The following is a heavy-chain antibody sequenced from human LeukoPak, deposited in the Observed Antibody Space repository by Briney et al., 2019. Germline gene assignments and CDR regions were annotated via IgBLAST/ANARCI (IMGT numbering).Heavy chain of an antibody. V-gene: IGHV3-23*01. Sequence: GGSLRLSCAASGFTFSSYAMSWVRQAPGKGLEWVSAISGSGGSTYYADSVKGRFTISRDNSKNTLYLQMNSLRAEDTAVYYCAKRPSYSSSWYGGDYWGKGTLVTVSS. J-gene: IGHJ4*02. D-gene: IGHD6-13*01. CDR2: ISGSGGST. CDR3: AKRPSYSSSWYGGDY. CDR1: GFTFSSYA.